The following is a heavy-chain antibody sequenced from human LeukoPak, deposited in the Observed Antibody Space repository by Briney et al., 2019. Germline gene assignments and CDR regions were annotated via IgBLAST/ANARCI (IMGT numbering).Heavy chain of an antibody. Sequence: SETLSLTCTVSGGSISTYYWSWLRQPAGKGLEWIGRIYTSGSTNYNPSLKSRVTISVDTSKNQFSLKLSSVTAADTAVYYCARDGWKTFDYWGQGTLVTVSS. CDR1: GGSISTYY. CDR2: IYTSGST. CDR3: ARDGWKTFDY. J-gene: IGHJ4*02. V-gene: IGHV4-4*07. D-gene: IGHD1-1*01.